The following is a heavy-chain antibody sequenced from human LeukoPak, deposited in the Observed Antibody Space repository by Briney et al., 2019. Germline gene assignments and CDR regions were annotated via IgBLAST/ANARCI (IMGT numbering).Heavy chain of an antibody. CDR1: GFTVSSNY. V-gene: IGHV3-66*02. D-gene: IGHD5-12*01. CDR2: IYSGGST. CDR3: AKGGGYEAQYYYYYLDV. J-gene: IGHJ6*03. Sequence: PGGSLRLSCAASGFTVSSNYMSWVRQAPGQGLEWVSVIYSGGSTYYADSVKGRFTVSRDNSKNKLYLQMKSLRAEGTAVYYCAKGGGYEAQYYYYYLDVWGKGTTVNISS.